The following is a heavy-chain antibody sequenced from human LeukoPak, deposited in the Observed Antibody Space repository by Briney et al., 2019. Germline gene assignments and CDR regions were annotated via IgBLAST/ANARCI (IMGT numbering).Heavy chain of an antibody. V-gene: IGHV4-34*01. CDR3: ASARSGYDYVFDY. D-gene: IGHD5-12*01. Sequence: MTSETLSLTCGVYGGSFSGYYWGWIRQPPGKGLEWIGEINHSGSTKYNPSLKSRVTISVDTSKNQFSLKLSSVTAADTAVYYCASARSGYDYVFDYWGQGTLVTVSS. J-gene: IGHJ4*02. CDR1: GGSFSGYY. CDR2: INHSGST.